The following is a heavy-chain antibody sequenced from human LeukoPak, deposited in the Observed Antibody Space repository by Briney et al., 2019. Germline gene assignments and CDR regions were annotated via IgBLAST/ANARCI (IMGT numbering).Heavy chain of an antibody. CDR3: AKAGNIRFDY. CDR1: GFTFSSYA. J-gene: IGHJ4*02. D-gene: IGHD2/OR15-2a*01. CDR2: ISGSDGST. V-gene: IGHV3-23*01. Sequence: GGSLRLSCAASGFTFSSYAMSWVRQAPGKGLECVSSISGSDGSTYYADSVKGRFTISRDNSKNTLYLQMNSLRAEDTAVYYCAKAGNIRFDYWGQGTLVTVSS.